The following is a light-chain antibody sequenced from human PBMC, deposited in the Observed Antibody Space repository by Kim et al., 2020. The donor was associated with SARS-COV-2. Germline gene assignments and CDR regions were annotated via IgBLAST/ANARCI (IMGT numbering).Light chain of an antibody. CDR3: MQGTLWPWT. V-gene: IGKV2-30*02. Sequence: DVVLTQSPLSLPVTLGQPASISCRSSLSLVHSDGNTYLNWFQQRPGQSPRRLIYKVSNRDSGVPDRFSGIGSGTDFTLKISRVEAEDVGIYYCMQGTLWPWTFGQGTKVEIK. CDR1: LSLVHSDGNTY. J-gene: IGKJ1*01. CDR2: KVS.